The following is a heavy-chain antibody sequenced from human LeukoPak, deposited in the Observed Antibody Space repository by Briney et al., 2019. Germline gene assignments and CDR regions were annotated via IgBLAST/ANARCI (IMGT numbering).Heavy chain of an antibody. CDR2: IYYSGST. V-gene: IGHV4-39*01. J-gene: IGHJ6*03. Sequence: SETLSLTCTVSGGSISSSSYYWGWIRQPPGKGLEWIGSIYYSGSTYYNPSLKSRVTISVDTSKNQFSLKLSSVTAADTAVYYCAALWFGRPHYYYYMDVWGKGTRSPSP. CDR1: GGSISSSSYY. D-gene: IGHD3-10*01. CDR3: AALWFGRPHYYYYMDV.